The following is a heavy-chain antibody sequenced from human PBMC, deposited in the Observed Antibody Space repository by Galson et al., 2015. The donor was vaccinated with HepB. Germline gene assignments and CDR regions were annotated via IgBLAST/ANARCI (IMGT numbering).Heavy chain of an antibody. Sequence: SLRLSCAASGFTFSNAWMSWVRQAPGKGLEWVGRIKSKTDGGTTDYAAPVKGRFTISRDDSKNTLYLQMNSLKTEDTAVYYCTTAGAPRGFTYYYDSSGYYLPLYWGQGTLVTVSS. CDR2: IKSKTDGGTT. CDR3: TTAGAPRGFTYYYDSSGYYLPLY. V-gene: IGHV3-15*01. J-gene: IGHJ4*02. CDR1: GFTFSNAW. D-gene: IGHD3-22*01.